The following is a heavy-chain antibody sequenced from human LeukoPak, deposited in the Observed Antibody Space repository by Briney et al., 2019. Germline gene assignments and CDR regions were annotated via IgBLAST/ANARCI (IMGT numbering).Heavy chain of an antibody. J-gene: IGHJ6*02. V-gene: IGHV3-21*01. CDR3: ARVRGEYGMDV. CDR2: ISGTSIYI. CDR1: GFTFSTYT. D-gene: IGHD3-10*01. Sequence: GGSLRLSCATSGFTFSTYTMNWVRQAPGKGLEWVSLISGTSIYIYYADSVKGRFTISRDNAKDSLYLHMSSLRAEDTAVYYCARVRGEYGMDVWGQGTTVTISS.